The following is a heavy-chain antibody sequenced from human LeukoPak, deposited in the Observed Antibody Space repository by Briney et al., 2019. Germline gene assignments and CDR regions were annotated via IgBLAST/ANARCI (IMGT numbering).Heavy chain of an antibody. CDR3: ARVGYDSSGRHRYAFDI. J-gene: IGHJ3*02. D-gene: IGHD3-22*01. V-gene: IGHV1-18*01. Sequence: ASVKVSCKASGYTFTGYGISWVRQAPGQGLEWMGWINPNNGNTNYVQKLQGRVTMTTDTSTSTAYMELRSLRSDDTAVYYCARVGYDSSGRHRYAFDIWGQGTMVTVSS. CDR2: INPNNGNT. CDR1: GYTFTGYG.